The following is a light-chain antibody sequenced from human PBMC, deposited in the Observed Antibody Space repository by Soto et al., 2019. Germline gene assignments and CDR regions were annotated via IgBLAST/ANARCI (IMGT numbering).Light chain of an antibody. CDR2: RNN. V-gene: IGLV1-47*01. CDR3: AAWDDSLSGSWV. Sequence: QSVLTQPPSASGTPGQRVTISCSGSSSNIGSNYVYWYQQLPGTAPKLLIYRNNQRPSGVPDRFSGSKSGTSASLAISGLRSEDESDYYCAAWDDSLSGSWVFGGGTKHTVL. CDR1: SSNIGSNY. J-gene: IGLJ3*02.